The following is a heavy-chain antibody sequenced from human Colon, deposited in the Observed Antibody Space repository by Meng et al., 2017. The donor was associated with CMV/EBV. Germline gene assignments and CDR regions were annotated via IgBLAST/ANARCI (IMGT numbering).Heavy chain of an antibody. CDR2: ISSGSSTI. Sequence: GESLKISCAASGFTFSGYGMNWVRQAPGKGLQWVSYISSGSSTIYYADSVKGRFTISRDNAKNSLFLQMNSLRAEDTATYYCARAFTIFYGMDVWGQGTTVTVSS. CDR3: ARAFTIFYGMDV. CDR1: GFTFSGYG. J-gene: IGHJ6*02. V-gene: IGHV3-48*04. D-gene: IGHD3-3*01.